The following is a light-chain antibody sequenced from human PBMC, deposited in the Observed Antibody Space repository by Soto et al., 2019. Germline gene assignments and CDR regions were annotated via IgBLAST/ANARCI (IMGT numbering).Light chain of an antibody. CDR1: QSVSSSY. CDR2: GAS. Sequence: EIVLTQSPGTLSLSPGERATLSCRASQSVSSSYLAWYQQKLGQAPRLLIYGASTRATGIPDRFSGSGSGTDFTLTISRLEPEDFAVYYCQKYANSRTFGQGTKVDIK. V-gene: IGKV3-20*01. J-gene: IGKJ1*01. CDR3: QKYANSRT.